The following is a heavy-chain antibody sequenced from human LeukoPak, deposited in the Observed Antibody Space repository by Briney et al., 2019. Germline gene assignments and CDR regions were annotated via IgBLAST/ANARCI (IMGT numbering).Heavy chain of an antibody. Sequence: GGSLRLSCAASGFTFSSYGMHWVRQAPGKGLEWVAVIWYDGSNKYYADSVKGRFTISRDNSKNTLYLQMNSLRAEDTAVYYCARDSGSYLEPLYFDYWGQGTLVTVSS. CDR2: IWYDGSNK. J-gene: IGHJ4*02. CDR3: ARDSGSYLEPLYFDY. CDR1: GFTFSSYG. V-gene: IGHV3-33*08. D-gene: IGHD1-26*01.